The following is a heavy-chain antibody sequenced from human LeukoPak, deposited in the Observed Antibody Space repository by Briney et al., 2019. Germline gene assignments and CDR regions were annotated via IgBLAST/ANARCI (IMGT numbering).Heavy chain of an antibody. V-gene: IGHV3-23*01. D-gene: IGHD4-17*01. J-gene: IGHJ4*02. CDR2: INGGGGNT. CDR1: GFTFSSYA. Sequence: PGGSLRLSCAASGFTFSSYAMSWVRQAPGKGLEWVSAINGGGGNTFCADSVKGLFTISRDNSKNTLYLEMNSLRAEDRAIYYCAKDEYGAPVDYFDYWGQGTLVTVSS. CDR3: AKDEYGAPVDYFDY.